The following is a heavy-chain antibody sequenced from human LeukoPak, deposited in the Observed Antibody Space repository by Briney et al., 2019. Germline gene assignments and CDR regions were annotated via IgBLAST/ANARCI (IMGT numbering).Heavy chain of an antibody. V-gene: IGHV3-23*01. Sequence: PGGSLRLSCAASGFTFSNYAMSWVRQTPGMRLEWVSAISRNGDSTYYTDSVKGRFTISRDNSRDTLYLHMTSLSAEDTAVYYCAKRRQSGIGSLYYFDSWGQGTLVTVSS. D-gene: IGHD3-16*01. CDR2: ISRNGDST. CDR1: GFTFSNYA. J-gene: IGHJ4*02. CDR3: AKRRQSGIGSLYYFDS.